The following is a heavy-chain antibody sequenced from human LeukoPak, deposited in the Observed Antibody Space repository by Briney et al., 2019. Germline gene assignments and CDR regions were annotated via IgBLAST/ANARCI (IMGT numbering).Heavy chain of an antibody. D-gene: IGHD2-21*01. CDR1: GGSISSSSYY. CDR2: IYYSGST. Sequence: SSETLSLTCTVSGGSISSSSYYWGWIRQPPGKGLEWIGSIYYSGSTYYNPSLKRRVTMSLDTSKNQFSLKLTSVTAADTAVYYCARGLRGDLDYWGQGTLVTVSS. CDR3: ARGLRGDLDY. V-gene: IGHV4-39*07. J-gene: IGHJ4*02.